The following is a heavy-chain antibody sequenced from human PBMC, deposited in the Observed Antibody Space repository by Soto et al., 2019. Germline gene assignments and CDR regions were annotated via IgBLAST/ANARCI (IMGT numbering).Heavy chain of an antibody. Sequence: QVQLVQSGAEVKKPGASVKVSCKASGYTFTRSDINWVRQATGQGLEWMGWMKPNSGNTGFAQKFQGSVTMTENTTISTAYMALSSPRSEDTAVYYCAIGPQDILDHWGQGTLVTVSS. J-gene: IGHJ4*02. CDR2: MKPNSGNT. CDR3: AIGPQDILDH. D-gene: IGHD2-15*01. V-gene: IGHV1-8*01. CDR1: GYTFTRSD.